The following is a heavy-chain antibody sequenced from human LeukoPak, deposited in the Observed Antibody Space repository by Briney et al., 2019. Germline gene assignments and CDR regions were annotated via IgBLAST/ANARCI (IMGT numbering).Heavy chain of an antibody. CDR1: GGSISSYY. CDR2: IYYSGST. D-gene: IGHD2-21*01. Sequence: SETLSLTCTVSGGSISSYYWSWIRQPPGKGLEWIGYIYYSGSTNYNPSLKSRVTISVDTSKNQFSLKLSSVTAADTAVYYCARSAYCGGDCPNQDYYMDVWGKGTPVTVSS. CDR3: ARSAYCGGDCPNQDYYMDV. J-gene: IGHJ6*03. V-gene: IGHV4-59*01.